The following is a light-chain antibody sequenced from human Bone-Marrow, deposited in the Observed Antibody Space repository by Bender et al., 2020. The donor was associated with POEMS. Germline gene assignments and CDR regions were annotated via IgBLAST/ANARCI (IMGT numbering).Light chain of an antibody. V-gene: IGLV2-23*02. Sequence: QSALTQPASVSGSPGQSITISCTGTSSDVGGYNYVSWYQQHPGKVPKLIIYYVSDRASGVSYRFSGSKSGNTASLTISGLQAEYEADYYCCSYAGSTTVFGGGTELTVL. CDR3: CSYAGSTTV. CDR1: SSDVGGYNY. J-gene: IGLJ2*01. CDR2: YVS.